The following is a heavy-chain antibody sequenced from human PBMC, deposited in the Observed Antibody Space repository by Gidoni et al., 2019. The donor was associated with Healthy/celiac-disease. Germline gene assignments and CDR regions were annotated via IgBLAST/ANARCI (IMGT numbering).Heavy chain of an antibody. CDR1: GGSITSGDYY. Sequence: QVQLQESGPGLVKPSQTLSLTCTVSGGSITSGDYYWSWIRQHPGKGLEWIGYIYNSGSTYYNPSLKSRVTISVDTSKNQFSLKLSSVTAADTAVYYCARVVTMVRGDFDYWGQGTLVTVSS. V-gene: IGHV4-31*03. J-gene: IGHJ4*02. D-gene: IGHD3-10*01. CDR2: IYNSGST. CDR3: ARVVTMVRGDFDY.